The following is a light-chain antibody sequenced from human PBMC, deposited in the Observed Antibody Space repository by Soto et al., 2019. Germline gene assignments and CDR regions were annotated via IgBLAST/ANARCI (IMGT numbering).Light chain of an antibody. J-gene: IGKJ5*01. Sequence: AIRMTHSPASLSATTGDRVTITSRASQGIRSYLAWYQQKPGKAPKLLIYAASTLQSGVPSRFSGSGSGTDFTLTISSLQSEDFAVYYCQQYNNWPPITFGQGRLLE. V-gene: IGKV1-8*01. CDR2: AAS. CDR3: QQYNNWPPIT. CDR1: QGIRSY.